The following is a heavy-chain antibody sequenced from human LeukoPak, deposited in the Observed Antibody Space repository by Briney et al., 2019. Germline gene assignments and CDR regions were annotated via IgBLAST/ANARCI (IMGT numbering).Heavy chain of an antibody. CDR1: GDTFNSYV. V-gene: IGHV1-69*06. CDR3: ARAAAPPTVTTPFDY. D-gene: IGHD4-17*01. Sequence: GASVKVSCKASGDTFNSYVISWVRQAPGQGLEWMGVIIPILGAPNYAQKFQGRVTITADKSTSTAYMELSSLRSEDTAVYYCARAAAPPTVTTPFDYWGQGTLVTVSS. J-gene: IGHJ4*02. CDR2: IIPILGAP.